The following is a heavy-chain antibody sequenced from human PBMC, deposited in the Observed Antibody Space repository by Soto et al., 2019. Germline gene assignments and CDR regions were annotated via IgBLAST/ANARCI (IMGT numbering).Heavy chain of an antibody. D-gene: IGHD1-1*01. V-gene: IGHV3-23*01. J-gene: IGHJ4*02. CDR1: GFTFSNFA. CDR3: ATELYIWNPHAPDY. Sequence: GGSLRLSCAASGFTFSNFAMSWVRQAPGKGLEWVSTISGTGGSTYYADSVKGRFTVSRDNAKNTLSLQVTSLRAEDTAVYYCATELYIWNPHAPDYWRQGTLVSVCS. CDR2: ISGTGGST.